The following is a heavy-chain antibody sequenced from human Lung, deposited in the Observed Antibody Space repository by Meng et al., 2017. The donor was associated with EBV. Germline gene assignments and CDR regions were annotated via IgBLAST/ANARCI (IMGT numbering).Heavy chain of an antibody. CDR3: GTLKYTSGFYGPAY. CDR1: GYTFTRYP. Sequence: QVQLVQPGSWLKKPGASVKVSCKASGYTFTRYPMNWVRQAPGQGLEWMGWISTNTGNPTYAQGFTGRFVFSVDTSVSTAYLQISSLKAEDTAVYYCGTLKYTSGFYGPAYWGQGALVTVSS. CDR2: ISTNTGNP. D-gene: IGHD6-19*01. J-gene: IGHJ4*02. V-gene: IGHV7-4-1*02.